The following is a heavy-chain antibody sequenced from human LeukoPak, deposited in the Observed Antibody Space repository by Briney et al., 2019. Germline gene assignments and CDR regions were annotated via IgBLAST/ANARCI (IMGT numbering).Heavy chain of an antibody. Sequence: PSETLSLTCTVSGGSISSYYWSWIRQPPGKGLEWIGYIYYSGSTNYNPPLKSRVTISVDTSKNQFSLKLSSVTAADTAVYYCARVGVSWFGERGRYYYGMDVWGKGTTVTVSS. CDR1: GGSISSYY. CDR2: IYYSGST. J-gene: IGHJ6*04. CDR3: ARVGVSWFGERGRYYYGMDV. V-gene: IGHV4-59*01. D-gene: IGHD3-10*01.